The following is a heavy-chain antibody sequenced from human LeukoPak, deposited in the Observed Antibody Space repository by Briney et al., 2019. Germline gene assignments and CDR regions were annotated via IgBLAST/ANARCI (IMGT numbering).Heavy chain of an antibody. J-gene: IGHJ6*02. CDR2: ISASGGST. CDR1: GFTFGSYA. Sequence: PGGSLRLSCAASGFTFGSYAMSWVRQAPGKGLEWVSAISASGGSTYYADSVKGRFTISRDNSKNTLYLQMNSLRAEDTAVYYCAKANSPNYYYYYGMDVWGQGTTVTVSS. CDR3: AKANSPNYYYYYGMDV. V-gene: IGHV3-23*01. D-gene: IGHD2/OR15-2a*01.